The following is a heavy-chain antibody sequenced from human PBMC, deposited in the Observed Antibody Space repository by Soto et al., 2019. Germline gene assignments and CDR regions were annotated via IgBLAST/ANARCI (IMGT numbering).Heavy chain of an antibody. CDR1: GFTFSRHA. CDR2: ISRDGSYI. D-gene: IGHD3-3*01. Sequence: GGSLRLSCAASGFTFSRHAIHWVRLTPGRGLEWVLAISRDGSYIYYTDSVKGRFTVSRDNSKNTVFVQMNRLIPDDTALYFCARTRNGGVADSFDSWGQGTRVTVSS. V-gene: IGHV3-30*04. CDR3: ARTRNGGVADSFDS. J-gene: IGHJ5*01.